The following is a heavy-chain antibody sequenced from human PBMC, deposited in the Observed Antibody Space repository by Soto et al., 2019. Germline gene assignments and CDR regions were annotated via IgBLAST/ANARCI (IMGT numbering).Heavy chain of an antibody. Sequence: EVQLVESGGGLVQPGGSLRLSCAASGFTFSSYWMSWVRQAPGKGLEWVANIKQDGSEKYYVDSVKGRFTISRDNAKNSRYLQMTSLRAEDAAVYYCARDISGWDGGVDYWGQGTLVTVSS. J-gene: IGHJ4*02. CDR1: GFTFSSYW. CDR3: ARDISGWDGGVDY. CDR2: IKQDGSEK. D-gene: IGHD6-19*01. V-gene: IGHV3-7*05.